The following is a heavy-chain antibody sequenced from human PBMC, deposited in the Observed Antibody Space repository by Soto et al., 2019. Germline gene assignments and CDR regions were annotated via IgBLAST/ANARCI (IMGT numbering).Heavy chain of an antibody. Sequence: QVQLVQSGAEVKKPGASVKVSCKASGYTFTSYYMHWVRQAPGQGLEWMGIINPNGGSTSYAQKFEVRTTRXRDTSTSTVYMELSSLRSEDTAVYYCARRFGLLDYWGQGTLVTVSS. V-gene: IGHV1-46*01. CDR2: INPNGGST. CDR1: GYTFTSYY. CDR3: ARRFGLLDY. D-gene: IGHD3-16*01. J-gene: IGHJ4*02.